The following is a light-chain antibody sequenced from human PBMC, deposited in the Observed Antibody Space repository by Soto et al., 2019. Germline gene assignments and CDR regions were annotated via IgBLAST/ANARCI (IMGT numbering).Light chain of an antibody. CDR3: HQYVSSPRT. Sequence: ETVLTQSPGTLSLSPGERATLSCRASQTIRSNYLAWYRQTPGQAPRLLIYGASNRATGIADRFSGSGSGTDFTLIISRLEPEDFALYYFHQYVSSPRTFGQGTKVEIK. V-gene: IGKV3-20*01. CDR2: GAS. J-gene: IGKJ1*01. CDR1: QTIRSNY.